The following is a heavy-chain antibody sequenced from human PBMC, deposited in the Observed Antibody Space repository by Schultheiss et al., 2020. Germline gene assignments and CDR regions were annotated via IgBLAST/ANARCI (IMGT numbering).Heavy chain of an antibody. CDR1: GGSFSGYY. CDR3: ARGPYYDILTGYHPQYYYYGMDV. Sequence: SQTLSLTCAVYGGSFSGYYWSWIRQPPGKGLEWIGEINHSGSTNYNPSLKSRVTISVDTSKNQFSLKLSSVTAADTAVYYCARGPYYDILTGYHPQYYYYGMDVWGQGTTVTVSS. J-gene: IGHJ6*02. D-gene: IGHD3-9*01. CDR2: INHSGST. V-gene: IGHV4-34*01.